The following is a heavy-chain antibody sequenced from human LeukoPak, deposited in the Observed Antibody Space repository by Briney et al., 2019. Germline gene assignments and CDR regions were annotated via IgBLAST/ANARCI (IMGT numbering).Heavy chain of an antibody. CDR2: ISYTGST. CDR3: ARHYGP. V-gene: IGHV4-39*01. D-gene: IGHD3-10*01. J-gene: IGHJ5*02. CDR1: GGSISSSSHY. Sequence: ASETLSLTCTVSGGSISSSSHYWGWIRQPPGKGPEWIGSISYTGSTWYDPSLKSRVTISIDTSKSLFSLDLSSVTAADTAVYYCARHYGPWGQGTLVTVSS.